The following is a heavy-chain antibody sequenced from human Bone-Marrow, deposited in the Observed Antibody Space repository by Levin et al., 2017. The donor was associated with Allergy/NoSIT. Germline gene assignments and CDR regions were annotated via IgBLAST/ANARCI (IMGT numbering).Heavy chain of an antibody. CDR1: GGSFSGYS. V-gene: IGHV4-34*01. J-gene: IGHJ4*02. Sequence: SETLSLTCAVYGGSFSGYSWNWIRQPPGKGLEWIGNIYHGGSTNYSPSLKSRVTISVDTSKNQFSLKLNSVTAADTAVYYCARKDTAMALGSYWGQGTLVTVSS. CDR2: IYHGGST. D-gene: IGHD5-18*01. CDR3: ARKDTAMALGSY.